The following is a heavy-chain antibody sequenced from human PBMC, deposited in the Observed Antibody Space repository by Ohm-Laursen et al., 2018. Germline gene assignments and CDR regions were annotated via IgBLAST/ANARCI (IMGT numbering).Heavy chain of an antibody. V-gene: IGHV4-31*03. D-gene: IGHD4-17*01. CDR1: GGSISSGGYY. J-gene: IGHJ4*02. CDR3: AREAGGDYLDY. Sequence: TLSLTCTVSGGSISSGGYYWSWTRQHPGKGLEWIGYINYSGSTYSNPSLKSRVSISVDTSNSQFSLKLTSMSAADTALYNCAREAGGDYLDYWGQGTLVTVSS. CDR2: INYSGST.